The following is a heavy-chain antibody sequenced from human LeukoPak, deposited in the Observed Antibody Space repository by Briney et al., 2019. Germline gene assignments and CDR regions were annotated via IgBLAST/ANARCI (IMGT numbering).Heavy chain of an antibody. CDR2: IIPIFGTA. CDR3: ARGAAVAGGLDY. J-gene: IGHJ4*02. D-gene: IGHD6-19*01. CDR1: GGTFSSYA. V-gene: IGHV1-69*06. Sequence: SVKVSCTASGGTFSSYAISWVRQAPGQGLEWMGGIIPIFGTANYAQKFQGRVTITADKSTSTAYMELSSLRSEDTAVYYCARGAAVAGGLDYWGQGTLVTVSS.